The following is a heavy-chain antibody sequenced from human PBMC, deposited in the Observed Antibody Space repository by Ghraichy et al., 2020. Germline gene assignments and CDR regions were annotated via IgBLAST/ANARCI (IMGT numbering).Heavy chain of an antibody. CDR2: IDSDAIGT. V-gene: IGHV3-23*03. J-gene: IGHJ4*02. Sequence: GGSLRLSCTASGFIFSSCNMAWVRQAPGKGLEWVASIDSDAIGTYYADSVKGRFTISRDNSKNTLSLQMSSLRADDTAVYYCAKGNTAVQQTDYWGQGTLVTVSS. CDR1: GFIFSSCN. D-gene: IGHD5-18*01. CDR3: AKGNTAVQQTDY.